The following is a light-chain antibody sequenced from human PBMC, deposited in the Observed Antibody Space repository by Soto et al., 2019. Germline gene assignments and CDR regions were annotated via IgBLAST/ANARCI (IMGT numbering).Light chain of an antibody. CDR2: GNS. J-gene: IGLJ3*02. CDR1: SSNIGAGYD. CDR3: QSYDSSLSGSL. V-gene: IGLV1-40*01. Sequence: QSVLTQPPSVSGAPGQRVTISCTGSSSNIGAGYDVHWYQQLPGTDPKLLIYGNSNRPSGVPDRFSGSKSGTSASLAITGLQAEDEADYYCQSYDSSLSGSLFGGGTKLTVL.